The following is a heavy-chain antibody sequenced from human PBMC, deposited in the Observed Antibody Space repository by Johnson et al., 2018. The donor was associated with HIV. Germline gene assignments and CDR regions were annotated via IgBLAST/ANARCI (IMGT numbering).Heavy chain of an antibody. D-gene: IGHD3-22*01. CDR3: ARARPNSYYYDSSGYPDAFDI. CDR2: IKQDGSEK. J-gene: IGHJ3*02. Sequence: VQLVESGGGVVQPGRSLRLSCAASGFTFSSYWMNWVRQAPGKGLEWVANIKQDGSEKYYVDSVKGRFTISRDNAKNSLYLQMNSLRAEDTAVYYCARARPNSYYYDSSGYPDAFDIWGQGTMVTVSS. CDR1: GFTFSSYW. V-gene: IGHV3-7*01.